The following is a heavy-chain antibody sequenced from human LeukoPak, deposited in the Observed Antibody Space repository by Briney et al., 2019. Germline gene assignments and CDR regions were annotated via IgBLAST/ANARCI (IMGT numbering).Heavy chain of an antibody. CDR2: VKQDGSEK. CDR1: GFTFSSFW. D-gene: IGHD6-13*01. Sequence: QPGGSLRLSCATSGFTFSSFWMSWVRQAPGKGLEWVANVKQDGSEKSYVDSVKGRLTISRDNAKDSLYLQMNSLRAEDTALYYCARIHQQLVRYNAFDVWGQGTMVTVSS. J-gene: IGHJ3*01. CDR3: ARIHQQLVRYNAFDV. V-gene: IGHV3-7*01.